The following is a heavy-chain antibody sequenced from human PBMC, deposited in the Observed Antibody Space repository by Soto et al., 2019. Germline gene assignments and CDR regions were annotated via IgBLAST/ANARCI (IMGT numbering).Heavy chain of an antibody. CDR1: GFTFSSYA. CDR3: ARARGTHGSNDAFDI. J-gene: IGHJ3*02. D-gene: IGHD3-16*01. V-gene: IGHV3-23*01. CDR2: ISGSGGST. Sequence: GGSLRLSXAASGFTFSSYAMSWVRQAPGKGLEWVSAISGSGGSTYYADSVKGRFTISRDNSKNTLYLQMNSLRAEDTAVYYCARARGTHGSNDAFDIWGQGTMVTVSS.